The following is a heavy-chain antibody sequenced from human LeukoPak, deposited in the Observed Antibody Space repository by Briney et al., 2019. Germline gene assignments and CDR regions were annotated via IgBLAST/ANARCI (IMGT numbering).Heavy chain of an antibody. V-gene: IGHV3-23*01. J-gene: IGHJ6*02. Sequence: PGGSLRLSCAASGFTLSNYPMGWVRQAPVKGLEWLSAIGEEKSGSWTKSADSVKGRFTISRDNSENTLYLQMDSLTVEDTAVYYCAREGYDYVWQSTQQDGMDVWGQGTTVTVSS. D-gene: IGHD3-16*01. CDR2: IGEEKSGSWT. CDR1: GFTLSNYP. CDR3: AREGYDYVWQSTQQDGMDV.